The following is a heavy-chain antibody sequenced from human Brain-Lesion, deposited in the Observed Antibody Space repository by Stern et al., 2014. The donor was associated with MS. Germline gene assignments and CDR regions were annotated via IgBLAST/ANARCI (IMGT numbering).Heavy chain of an antibody. CDR3: ARGRVVPGFQYYATDV. D-gene: IGHD2-2*01. V-gene: IGHV4-61*02. J-gene: IGHJ6*02. Sequence: VQLVESGPGLVKPSQTLSLSCTVSGGSISSGGYSWSWIRQPAGKGLEWIGRIFNSGRTSYNPSLKGRVPISIDTSKNQFSLRLNSMTAADTAVYYCARGRVVPGFQYYATDVWGQGTTVIVSS. CDR2: IFNSGRT. CDR1: GGSISSGGYS.